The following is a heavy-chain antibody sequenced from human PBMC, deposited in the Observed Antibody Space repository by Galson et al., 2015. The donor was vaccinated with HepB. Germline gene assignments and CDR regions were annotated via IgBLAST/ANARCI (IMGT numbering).Heavy chain of an antibody. CDR2: IYHSGDT. Sequence: SLTCTVSGGSIRTEDWWGWVRQSPGKRLEWIGQIYHSGDTNYNPSLKSRVTMSVDTSKNQFSLKLSSVTAADTAIYYCARDWIRDGASYYFDYWGQGTLVTVSS. CDR1: GGSIRTEDW. D-gene: IGHD5-24*01. V-gene: IGHV4-4*02. CDR3: ARDWIRDGASYYFDY. J-gene: IGHJ4*02.